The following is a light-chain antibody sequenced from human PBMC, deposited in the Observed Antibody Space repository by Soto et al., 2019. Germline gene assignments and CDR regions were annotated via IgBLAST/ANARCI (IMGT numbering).Light chain of an antibody. CDR1: SSDVGGFDY. CDR3: CSFAGTNSFA. CDR2: DVT. V-gene: IGLV2-11*01. Sequence: QSALTQPRSVSGSPGQSVTISCTGTSSDVGGFDYVSWYQQHPGKAPKLIIYDVTKRPSGVPDRLFGSRSGNTASLTISGLQSEDEAVYYCCSFAGTNSFAFGTGTKVTVL. J-gene: IGLJ1*01.